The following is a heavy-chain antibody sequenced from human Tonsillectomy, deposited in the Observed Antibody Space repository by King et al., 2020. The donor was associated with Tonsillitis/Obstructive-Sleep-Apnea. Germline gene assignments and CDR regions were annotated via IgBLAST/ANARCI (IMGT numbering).Heavy chain of an antibody. CDR2: ISYDGTNK. J-gene: IGHJ6*03. D-gene: IGHD3-3*01. CDR3: AKDLPPTRAFGVVISYYYYYMDV. CDR1: VFTFSSYG. Sequence: VQLVESGGGVVQPGRSLRLSCAASVFTFSSYGMHWVRQAPGKGLEWVAVISYDGTNKYYADSVKGRFTISRDNSKNTLYLQMNSLRAEDTAVYYCAKDLPPTRAFGVVISYYYYYMDVWGKGTTVTVSS. V-gene: IGHV3-30*18.